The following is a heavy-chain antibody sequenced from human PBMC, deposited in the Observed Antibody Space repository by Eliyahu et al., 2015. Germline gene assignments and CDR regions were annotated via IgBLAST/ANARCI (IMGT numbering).Heavy chain of an antibody. J-gene: IGHJ3*01. CDR3: AKEIYDNQGYLPFGASDG. CDR2: ISGGGFTK. V-gene: IGHV3-23*04. Sequence: EVQVVESGGGLVQPGGSLRLSCVVSGFTFNRYSMTWVRXAPGKGLQWVSTISGGGFTKYYANSVKGRFTISRDNSRNTLYLQLSRLRGDDTAVYYCAKEIYDNQGYLPFGASDGWGQGTLVAVS. CDR1: GFTFNRYS. D-gene: IGHD3-16*01.